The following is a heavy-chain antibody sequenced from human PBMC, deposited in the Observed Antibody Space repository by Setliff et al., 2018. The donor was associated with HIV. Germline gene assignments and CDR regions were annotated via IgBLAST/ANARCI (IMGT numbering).Heavy chain of an antibody. CDR3: AREFPGGTKGFDY. D-gene: IGHD1-1*01. CDR1: GYTFINYD. Sequence: GASVKVSCKASGYTFINYDIYWVRQTTGQGLEWMGWMNPDSGNTGYAQKFQGRVTMTRNTSISTAYMDLSSLRSEDTAVYYCAREFPGGTKGFDYWGQGTLVTVSS. J-gene: IGHJ4*02. V-gene: IGHV1-8*02. CDR2: MNPDSGNT.